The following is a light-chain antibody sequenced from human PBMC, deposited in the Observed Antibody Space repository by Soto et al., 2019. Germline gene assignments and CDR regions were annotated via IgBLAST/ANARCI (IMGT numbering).Light chain of an antibody. V-gene: IGLV2-23*01. Sequence: QSALTQPASVSGSPGQSITISCTGTRSDVGSYHVVSWYQQQPGKAPKLIIYEANKRPSGISDRFSGSKSGNTASLTISGLQAEDEADYYCCPYAGLSTLLFGGGTKVTVL. CDR2: EAN. J-gene: IGLJ2*01. CDR1: RSDVGSYHV. CDR3: CPYAGLSTLL.